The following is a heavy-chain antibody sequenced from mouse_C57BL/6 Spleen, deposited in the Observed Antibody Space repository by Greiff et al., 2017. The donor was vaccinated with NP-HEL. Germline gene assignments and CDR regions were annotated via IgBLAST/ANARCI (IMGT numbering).Heavy chain of an antibody. CDR1: GYTFTSYW. V-gene: IGHV1-7*01. CDR3: ARGANYCGSDPYYFDY. D-gene: IGHD1-1*01. Sequence: VQLQQSGAELAKPGASVKLSCKASGYTFTSYWMHWVKQRPGQGLEWIGYINPSSGYTKYNQKFKDKATLTADKSSSTAYKQLSRVTYEDSTVYYCARGANYCGSDPYYFDYWGQGTTLTVSS. J-gene: IGHJ2*01. CDR2: INPSSGYT.